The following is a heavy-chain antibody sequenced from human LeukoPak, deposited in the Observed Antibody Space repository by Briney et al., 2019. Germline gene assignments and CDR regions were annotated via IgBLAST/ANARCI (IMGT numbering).Heavy chain of an antibody. CDR3: ARDNREQQLVPPTFDY. CDR2: IKEDGSEK. D-gene: IGHD6-13*01. V-gene: IGHV3-7*01. J-gene: IGHJ4*02. Sequence: GGSLRLSCVASGFTFSSYWMSWVRQAPGKGLEWVANIKEDGSEKYYVDSVKGRFTISRDNSKNTLYLQMNSLRAEDTAVYYCARDNREQQLVPPTFDYWGQGTLVTVSS. CDR1: GFTFSSYW.